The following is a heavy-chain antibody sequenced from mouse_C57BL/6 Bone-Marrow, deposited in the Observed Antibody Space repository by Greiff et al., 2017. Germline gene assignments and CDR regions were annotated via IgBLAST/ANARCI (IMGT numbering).Heavy chain of an antibody. Sequence: QVQLKQSGAELARPGASVKMSCKASGYTFTSYTMHWVKQRPGQGLEWIGYINPSSGYTKYNQKFKDKATLSADKSSITVYMQLCSLTSEDSAVYYCSSYAMDYWGQGTSVTVSS. CDR2: INPSSGYT. J-gene: IGHJ4*01. CDR3: SSYAMDY. V-gene: IGHV1-4*01. CDR1: GYTFTSYT.